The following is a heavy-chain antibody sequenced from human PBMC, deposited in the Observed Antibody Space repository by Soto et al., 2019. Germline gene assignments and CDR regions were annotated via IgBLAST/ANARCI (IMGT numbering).Heavy chain of an antibody. D-gene: IGHD2-15*01. V-gene: IGHV3-23*01. Sequence: EVQVLESGGGLVQPGGSLRLSCEGSGFTVSSHAMTWIRQAPGKGPEWVSTITADGGTYYADSVKGRCAMSRDTSESPLYLQMNSLGAEDTAAYYCAPHVSCSGGSCQYDAFAIRGQGTMVTVSS. CDR3: APHVSCSGGSCQYDAFAI. J-gene: IGHJ3*02. CDR1: GFTVSSHA. CDR2: ITADGGT.